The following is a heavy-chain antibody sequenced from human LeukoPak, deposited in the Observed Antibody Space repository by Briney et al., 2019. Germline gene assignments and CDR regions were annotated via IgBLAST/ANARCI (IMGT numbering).Heavy chain of an antibody. D-gene: IGHD6-13*01. CDR3: AREEAAAGTNNWFDP. J-gene: IGHJ5*02. Sequence: GGSLRLSCAASGFTFSSYSMNWVRQAPGKGLEWVSSISSSSSYIYYADSVKGRFTISRDNAKTSLYLQMNSLRAEDTAVYYCAREEAAAGTNNWFDPWGQGTLVTVSS. CDR1: GFTFSSYS. V-gene: IGHV3-21*01. CDR2: ISSSSSYI.